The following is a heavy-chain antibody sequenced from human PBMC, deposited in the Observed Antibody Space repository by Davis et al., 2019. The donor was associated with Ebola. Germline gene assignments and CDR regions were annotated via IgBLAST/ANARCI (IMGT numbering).Heavy chain of an antibody. CDR3: VKEPFADFHDGAN. Sequence: GESLKISCAASGFTFSSYAMSWVRQAPGKGLEWVSAISGSGGSTYYADSVKGRFTVTRDNSRNTLYLQLNSLRVDDTAMYFCVKEPFADFHDGANWGQGTLVTVSS. CDR2: ISGSGGST. J-gene: IGHJ4*02. CDR1: GFTFSSYA. V-gene: IGHV3-23*01. D-gene: IGHD4/OR15-4a*01.